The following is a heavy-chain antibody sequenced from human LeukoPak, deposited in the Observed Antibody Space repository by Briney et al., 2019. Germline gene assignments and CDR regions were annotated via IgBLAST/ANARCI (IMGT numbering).Heavy chain of an antibody. CDR1: GGTFSSYA. V-gene: IGHV1-69*05. CDR2: IIPIFGTA. CDR3: GCGGSGYPYYYYMDV. J-gene: IGHJ6*03. Sequence: GASVKVPCKASGGTFSSYAISWVRQAPGQGLEWMGGIIPIFGTANYAQKFQGRVTITTDESTSTAYMELSSLRSEDTAVYYCGCGGSGYPYYYYMDVWGKGTTVTVSS. D-gene: IGHD3-3*01.